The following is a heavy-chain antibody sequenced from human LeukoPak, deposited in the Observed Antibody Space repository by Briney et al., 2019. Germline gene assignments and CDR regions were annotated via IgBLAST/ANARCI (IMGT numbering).Heavy chain of an antibody. J-gene: IGHJ6*02. CDR2: ISGGGGST. D-gene: IGHD3-10*01. CDR3: AKCSGAFYYHGMDV. CDR1: GITFRNYA. Sequence: GGSLRLSCAASGITFRNYAMNWVCQAPGKGLEWVSAISGGGGSTYYADSVKGRFLISRDNSKNTLYLQMDSLRAEDTAVYYCAKCSGAFYYHGMDVWGQGTTVTVSS. V-gene: IGHV3-23*01.